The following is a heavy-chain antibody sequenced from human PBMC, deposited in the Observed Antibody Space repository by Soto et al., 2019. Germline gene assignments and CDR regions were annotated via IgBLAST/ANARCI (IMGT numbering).Heavy chain of an antibody. CDR3: ARRRGGGVPFDY. CDR1: GFTFSSYA. V-gene: IGHV3-30-3*01. D-gene: IGHD3-16*01. CDR2: ISYDGSNK. J-gene: IGHJ4*02. Sequence: QVQLVESGGGVVQPGRSLRLSCAASGFTFSSYAMHWVRQAPGKGLEWVAVISYDGSNKYYADSVKGRFTISRDNSKNTLYLQMNSLRAEDTAVSYCARRRGGGVPFDYWGQGTLVTVSS.